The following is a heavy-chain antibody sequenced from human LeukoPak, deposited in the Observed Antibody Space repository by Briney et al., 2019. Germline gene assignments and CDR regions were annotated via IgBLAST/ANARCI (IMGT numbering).Heavy chain of an antibody. J-gene: IGHJ6*03. CDR1: GGTFSSYA. CDR3: ARIRPSRLYMDV. V-gene: IGHV1-69*06. Sequence: ASVKVSCKASGGTFSSYAISWVRQAPGQGLEWMGGIIPIFGTANYAQKFQGRVTITADKSTSTAYMELSSLRSEDTAVYYCARIRPSRLYMDVWGKGTTVTVSS. CDR2: IIPIFGTA.